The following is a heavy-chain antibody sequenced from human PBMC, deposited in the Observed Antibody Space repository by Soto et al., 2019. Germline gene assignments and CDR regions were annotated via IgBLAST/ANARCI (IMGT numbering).Heavy chain of an antibody. J-gene: IGHJ4*02. CDR1: GFTFSSYS. V-gene: IGHV3-21*01. CDR3: SRGLAYGDYGYI. D-gene: IGHD4-17*01. Sequence: PGGSLRLSCAASGFTFSSYSMNWVRQAPGKGLEWVSSISSSSSYIYYADSVKGRFTISRDNAKNSLYLQMNSLRAEDTAVHYFSRGLAYGDYGYIWGQGTLVTVSS. CDR2: ISSSSSYI.